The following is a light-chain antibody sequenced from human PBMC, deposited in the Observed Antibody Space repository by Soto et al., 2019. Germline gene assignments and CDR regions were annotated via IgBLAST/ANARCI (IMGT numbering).Light chain of an antibody. CDR2: AAS. Sequence: DIRMTQSPSSLSASVGDTVTITCRASQTILTYLNWYQQKPGKAPKLLIYAASSLQSGVPSRFSGGGSATDFTLTISSRQPEDFATYYCQQSFGTTWTFGRGTKVDIK. J-gene: IGKJ1*01. CDR1: QTILTY. CDR3: QQSFGTTWT. V-gene: IGKV1-39*01.